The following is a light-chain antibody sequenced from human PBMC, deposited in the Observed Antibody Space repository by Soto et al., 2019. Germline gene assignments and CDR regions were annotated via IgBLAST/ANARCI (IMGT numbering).Light chain of an antibody. CDR3: SSYTSSSTRV. J-gene: IGLJ3*02. Sequence: QSALTQPASVSGSPGQSITISCTGTSSDVGGYNYVSWYQQHPGKAPKLMIYEVSNRPSGVSNRFSGSKSGNTASLTISGLQAEDEADYSCSSYTSSSTRVFGGGTTLTVL. CDR1: SSDVGGYNY. V-gene: IGLV2-14*01. CDR2: EVS.